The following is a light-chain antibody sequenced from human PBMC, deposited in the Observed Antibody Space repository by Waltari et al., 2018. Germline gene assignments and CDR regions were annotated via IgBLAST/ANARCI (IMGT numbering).Light chain of an antibody. J-gene: IGKJ1*01. Sequence: DIVMTQSPDSLAVSLVERATINCKSSQSVLFRSDNTHPLGLYKQKPGQPPKLLIYWAFFRESGVPYRFSGSESGTDFTLIISSLEAEDVAVYYCHQYYGFPWTFGQGTKVEIK. CDR1: QSVLFRSDNTHP. V-gene: IGKV4-1*01. CDR3: HQYYGFPWT. CDR2: WAF.